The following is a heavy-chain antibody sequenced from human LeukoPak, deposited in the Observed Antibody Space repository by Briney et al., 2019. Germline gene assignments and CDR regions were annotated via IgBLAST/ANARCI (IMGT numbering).Heavy chain of an antibody. D-gene: IGHD2-8*01. V-gene: IGHV4-34*01. CDR1: GGSFSGYF. J-gene: IGHJ6*02. CDR2: INHSGRT. CDR3: ARFNEAFKDRLYYDYQGMDV. Sequence: SETLSLTCAVYGGSFSGYFWSWIRQSPGKGLEWIGEINHSGRTNHNPSLKSRVTISVDTSKNQFSLNLRSVTAADTAVYYCARFNEAFKDRLYYDYQGMDVWGQGTTVTVSS.